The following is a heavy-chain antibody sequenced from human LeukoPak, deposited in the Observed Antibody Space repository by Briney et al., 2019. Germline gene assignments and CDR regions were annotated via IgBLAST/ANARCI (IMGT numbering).Heavy chain of an antibody. CDR1: GYTFTSYY. CDR2: INPSGGST. CDR3: ARDRRYCSSTSCYSLDYYYGMDV. V-gene: IGHV1-46*01. Sequence: ASVKVSCKASGYTFTSYYMHWVRQAPGQGLEWMGIINPSGGSTSYAQKFQGRVTMTRDTSTSTVYMELSSLRSEDTAVYYCARDRRYCSSTSCYSLDYYYGMDVWGQGTTVTVSS. D-gene: IGHD2-2*01. J-gene: IGHJ6*02.